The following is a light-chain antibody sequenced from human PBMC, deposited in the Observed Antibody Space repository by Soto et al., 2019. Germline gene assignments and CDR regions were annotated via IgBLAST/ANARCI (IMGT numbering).Light chain of an antibody. Sequence: QSVLTQPPSVSAAPGQKVTISCSGSTSNIGNNYVSWYQQLPGTAPKLLIYENNKRPSGIPDRFAGSKSGTSATLGITGLPTGDEADYYCGTWDSSLSAGRIGGGTQLTVL. CDR2: ENN. CDR1: TSNIGNNY. V-gene: IGLV1-51*02. J-gene: IGLJ2*01. CDR3: GTWDSSLSAGR.